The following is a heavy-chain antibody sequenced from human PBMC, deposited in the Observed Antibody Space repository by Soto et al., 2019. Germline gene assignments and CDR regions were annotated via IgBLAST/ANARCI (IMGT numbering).Heavy chain of an antibody. Sequence: ASVKVSCKASGYTFTSYGISWVRQAPGQGLEWMGWISAYNGNTNYAQKLQGRVTMTTDTSTSNSYMELRSLRSDDTAVYYGARDGYRQSSYYWREEEYGMDVWGQGTTVTVSS. V-gene: IGHV1-18*04. CDR1: GYTFTSYG. J-gene: IGHJ6*02. D-gene: IGHD3-3*01. CDR2: ISAYNGNT. CDR3: ARDGYRQSSYYWREEEYGMDV.